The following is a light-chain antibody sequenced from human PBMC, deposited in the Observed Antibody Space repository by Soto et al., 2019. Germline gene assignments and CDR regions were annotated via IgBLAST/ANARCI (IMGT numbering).Light chain of an antibody. CDR2: GAS. Sequence: EIVMTQSPATLFVSPGERATLSCRASQTVSDDLAWYQQKPGQAPRLLTYGASTRATDIPARFSGGGSGTEVTLTISSLQSEDYAIYYCQQYHDWPPITFGPGTKVNI. CDR1: QTVSDD. V-gene: IGKV3-15*01. CDR3: QQYHDWPPIT. J-gene: IGKJ3*01.